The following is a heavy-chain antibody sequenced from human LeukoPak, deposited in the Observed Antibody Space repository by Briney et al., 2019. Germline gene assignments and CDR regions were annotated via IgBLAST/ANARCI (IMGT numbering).Heavy chain of an antibody. V-gene: IGHV4-59*12. D-gene: IGHD3-10*01. CDR3: ARTPYGSGGYTFDY. J-gene: IGHJ4*02. CDR1: GGSISSYY. Sequence: SETLSLTCTVSGGSISSYYWSWIRQPPGKGLEWIGYIYHSGSTYYNPSLKSRVTISVDRSKNQFSLKLSSVTAADTAVYYCARTPYGSGGYTFDYWGQGTLVTVSS. CDR2: IYHSGST.